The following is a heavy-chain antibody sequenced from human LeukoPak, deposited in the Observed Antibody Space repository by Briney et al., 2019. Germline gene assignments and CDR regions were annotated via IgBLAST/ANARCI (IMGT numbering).Heavy chain of an antibody. CDR2: IKEDGTET. CDR3: AKEGRSLQTY. CDR1: GFIFSNYA. V-gene: IGHV3-7*03. J-gene: IGHJ4*02. Sequence: GSLRLSCAASGFIFSNYAMSWVRLAPGKGLEWVANIKEDGTETYYVDSVKGRFTISRDNAKNSLYLQMNSLRVEDTAVYYCAKEGRSLQTYWGQGTLVTVSS. D-gene: IGHD5-24*01.